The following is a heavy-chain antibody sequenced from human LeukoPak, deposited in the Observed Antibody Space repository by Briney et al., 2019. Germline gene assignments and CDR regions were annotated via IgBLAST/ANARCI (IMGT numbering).Heavy chain of an antibody. CDR3: YGANAEH. V-gene: IGHV3-74*03. CDR2: TNTDGGST. J-gene: IGHJ1*01. D-gene: IGHD4-23*01. CDR1: GFTFSSYW. Sequence: GGSLRLSCAASGFTFSSYWMHWVRQAPGKGLVWVSGTNTDGGSTMYADSVKGRFTIARDNAKNTLYLQMNSLRAEDTAVYYCYGANAEHWGQGTLVTVSS.